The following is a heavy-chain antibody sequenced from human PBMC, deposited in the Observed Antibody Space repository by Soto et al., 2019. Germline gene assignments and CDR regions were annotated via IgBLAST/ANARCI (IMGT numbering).Heavy chain of an antibody. J-gene: IGHJ4*02. CDR3: SRSAYSLPIGY. D-gene: IGHD3-16*01. CDR1: GYTFTSYG. CDR2: ISAYKGNT. Sequence: QVQLVQSGAEVKKPGASVKVSCKASGYTFTSYGISCVRQAPGQGLEWMGWISAYKGNTNYAQKLQGRVTMTTDTSNSTAYKEPMSLRSDGTALVFWSRSAYSLPIGYWGQGTLVTVSS. V-gene: IGHV1-18*01.